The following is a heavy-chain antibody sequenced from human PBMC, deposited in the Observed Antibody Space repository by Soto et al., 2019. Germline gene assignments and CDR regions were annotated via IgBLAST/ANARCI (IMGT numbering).Heavy chain of an antibody. Sequence: SETLSLTCTVSGGSISSYYWSWIRQPPGKGLEWIGYVYYTGSTNYNPSLKSRVTISVDTSKNQFSLKLSSMTAADTAVYYCVGRDYDYWGQGTLVTVSS. J-gene: IGHJ4*02. CDR1: GGSISSYY. D-gene: IGHD2-15*01. CDR3: VGRDYDY. V-gene: IGHV4-59*01. CDR2: VYYTGST.